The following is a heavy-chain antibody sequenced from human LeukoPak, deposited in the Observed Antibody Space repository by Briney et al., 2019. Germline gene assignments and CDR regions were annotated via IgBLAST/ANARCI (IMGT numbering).Heavy chain of an antibody. CDR2: INPSGGST. Sequence: ASVTVSYTSSVYTFTIYYMHWVRQAPGQGLEWMGIINPSGGSTSYAQKFQGRVTMTRDTSTSTVYIELSSLRSEDTAVYYCARAAHYGDYGAFDIWGQGTMVTVSS. D-gene: IGHD4-17*01. CDR1: VYTFTIYY. CDR3: ARAAHYGDYGAFDI. J-gene: IGHJ3*02. V-gene: IGHV1-46*01.